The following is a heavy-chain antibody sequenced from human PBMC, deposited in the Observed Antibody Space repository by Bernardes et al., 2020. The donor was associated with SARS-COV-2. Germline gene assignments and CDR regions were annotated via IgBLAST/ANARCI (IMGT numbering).Heavy chain of an antibody. J-gene: IGHJ5*02. CDR2: IIPIFGTA. Sequence: SVKVSCKASGGTFSSYAISWVRQAPGQGLEWMGRIIPIFGTANYAQKFQGRVTITADESTSTAYMELSSLRSEDTAVYYCARGGWSGSYRLDWFDPWGQGTLVTVSS. V-gene: IGHV1-69*13. CDR3: ARGGWSGSYRLDWFDP. D-gene: IGHD1-26*01. CDR1: GGTFSSYA.